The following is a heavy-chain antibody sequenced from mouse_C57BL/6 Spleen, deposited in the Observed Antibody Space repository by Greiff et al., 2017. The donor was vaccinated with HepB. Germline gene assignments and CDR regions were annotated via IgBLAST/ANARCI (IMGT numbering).Heavy chain of an antibody. V-gene: IGHV7-3*01. J-gene: IGHJ3*01. CDR1: GFTFTDYY. CDR2: IRNKANGYTT. Sequence: EVKVVESGGGLVQPGGSLSLSCAASGFTFTDYYMSWVRQPPGKALEWLGFIRNKANGYTTEYSASVKGRFTISRDNSQSILYLQMNALRAEDSATYYCARSTVVDAWFAYWGQGTLVTVSA. CDR3: ARSTVVDAWFAY. D-gene: IGHD1-1*01.